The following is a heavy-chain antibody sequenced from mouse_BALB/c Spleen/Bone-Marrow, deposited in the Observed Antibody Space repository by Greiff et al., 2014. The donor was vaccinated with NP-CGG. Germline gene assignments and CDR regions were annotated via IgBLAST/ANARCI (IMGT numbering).Heavy chain of an antibody. Sequence: VKLQESGPGLVAPSQSLSITCTVSGFSLTSYGVHWVRQPPGKGLEWLGVIWAGGSTNYNSALMSRLSISKDNSKSQVFLKMNSLQTDDTAMYYCARDYYGSLYAMDYWGQGTPVTVSS. CDR2: IWAGGST. CDR3: ARDYYGSLYAMDY. CDR1: GFSLTSYG. J-gene: IGHJ4*01. D-gene: IGHD1-1*01. V-gene: IGHV2-9*02.